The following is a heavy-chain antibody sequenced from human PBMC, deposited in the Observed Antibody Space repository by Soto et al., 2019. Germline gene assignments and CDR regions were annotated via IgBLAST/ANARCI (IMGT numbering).Heavy chain of an antibody. Sequence: GGSLRLSCAASGFTFSSYAMSWVRQAPGKGLEWVSAISGSGGSTYYADSVKGRVTISRDNSKNTLYLQMNSLRAEDTAVYYCAKSLGYCSGGSCYSLPGPDYWGQGTLVTVSS. CDR2: ISGSGGST. CDR3: AKSLGYCSGGSCYSLPGPDY. V-gene: IGHV3-23*01. J-gene: IGHJ4*02. CDR1: GFTFSSYA. D-gene: IGHD2-15*01.